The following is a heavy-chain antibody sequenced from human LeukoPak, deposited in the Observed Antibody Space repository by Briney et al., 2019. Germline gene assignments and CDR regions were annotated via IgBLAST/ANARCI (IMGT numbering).Heavy chain of an antibody. CDR2: ISGSGGTT. D-gene: IGHD2-2*01. CDR3: AKGSPSTALSDY. CDR1: GFTFSSYA. J-gene: IGHJ4*02. V-gene: IGHV3-23*01. Sequence: GGSLRLSCAASGFTFSSYAMSWVRQAPGKGLEWVSGISGSGGTTYYADSAKGRFTISRDNSKNTLYLQMSSLRAEDTAVYYCAKGSPSTALSDYWGQGTLVTVSS.